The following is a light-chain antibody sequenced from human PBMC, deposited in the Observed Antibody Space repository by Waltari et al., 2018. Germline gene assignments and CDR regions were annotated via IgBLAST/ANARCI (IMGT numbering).Light chain of an antibody. CDR3: FSAADNNWV. CDR1: ILAKKY. Sequence: SYELTQPSSVSVSPGQTAKILCSGDILAKKYARWFQQKPGQAPLLLIYEDSERPSEIPGRFSGSSSGTPVTLTITGAHVDDEADYYCFSAADNNWVFGGGTKLTVL. V-gene: IGLV3-27*01. CDR2: EDS. J-gene: IGLJ3*02.